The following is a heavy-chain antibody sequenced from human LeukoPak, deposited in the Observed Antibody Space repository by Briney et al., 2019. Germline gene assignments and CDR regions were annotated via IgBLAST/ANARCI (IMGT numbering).Heavy chain of an antibody. Sequence: GGSLRLSCAASGFTFSSYGMHWVRQAPGKGLEWVAVIWYGGSNKYYADSVKGRFTISRDNSKNTLYLQMNSLRAEDTAVYYCARGRGSAAEYFQHWGQGTLVTVSS. V-gene: IGHV3-33*01. CDR2: IWYGGSNK. J-gene: IGHJ1*01. CDR3: ARGRGSAAEYFQH. D-gene: IGHD3-10*01. CDR1: GFTFSSYG.